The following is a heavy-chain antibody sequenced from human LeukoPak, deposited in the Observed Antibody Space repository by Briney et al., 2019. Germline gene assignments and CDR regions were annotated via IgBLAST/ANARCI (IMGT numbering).Heavy chain of an antibody. V-gene: IGHV4-34*01. CDR3: ARASVVPAASRAFDI. Sequence: PSETLSLTCAVYGGSFSGYYWSWIRQPPGKGLEWIGEINHSGSTNYNPSLKSRVTISVDTSKNQFSLKLSSVTAADTAVYYCARASVVPAASRAFDIWGQGTMVTVSS. J-gene: IGHJ3*02. CDR1: GGSFSGYY. D-gene: IGHD2-2*01. CDR2: INHSGST.